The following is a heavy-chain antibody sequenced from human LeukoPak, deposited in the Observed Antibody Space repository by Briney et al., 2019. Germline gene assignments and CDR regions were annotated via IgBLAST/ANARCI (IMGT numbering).Heavy chain of an antibody. CDR1: GDSVSSNSAA. Sequence: SQTLSLTCAISGDSVSSNSAAWNWIRQSPSRGLEWLGRTYYRSKWYNDYAVSVKSRITINPDTSKNQFSLQLNSVTAADTAVYYCARLQRPYCSSTSCYAGYYYYYMDVWGKGTTVTISS. CDR3: ARLQRPYCSSTSCYAGYYYYYMDV. J-gene: IGHJ6*03. D-gene: IGHD2-2*01. CDR2: TYYRSKWYN. V-gene: IGHV6-1*01.